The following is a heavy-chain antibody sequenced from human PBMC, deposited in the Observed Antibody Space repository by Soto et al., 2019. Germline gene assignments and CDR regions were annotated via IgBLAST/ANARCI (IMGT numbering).Heavy chain of an antibody. CDR1: GYTFLNHD. CDR3: ARGDQFGFGVDY. D-gene: IGHD3-10*01. J-gene: IGHJ4*02. CDR2: MVPDSGRT. Sequence: QVQLVQSGAEVQKPGASVKVSCKASGYTFLNHDINWVRQAPGQGLEWMGWMVPDSGRTGYAKKYQGRGTMTRNTSTSTAYMELNSLTNEDTAVYYCARGDQFGFGVDYWGQGTPVTVSS. V-gene: IGHV1-8*01.